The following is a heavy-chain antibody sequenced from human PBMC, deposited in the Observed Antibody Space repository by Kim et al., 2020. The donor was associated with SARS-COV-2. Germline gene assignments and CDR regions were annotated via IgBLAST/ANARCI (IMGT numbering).Heavy chain of an antibody. CDR3: VLRGYYGSGTDPLYGMDV. CDR1: GGTFSSYA. CDR2: IIPILHKA. V-gene: IGHV1-69*10. D-gene: IGHD3-10*01. J-gene: IGHJ6*02. Sequence: SVKVSCKVSGGTFSSYAISWVRQAPGQGLEWMGGIIPILHKATYAQKFQGKVTILADGSTSTAYMELSSLTSEDTAVHYCVLRGYYGSGTDPLYGMDVWGQGTTVTVSS.